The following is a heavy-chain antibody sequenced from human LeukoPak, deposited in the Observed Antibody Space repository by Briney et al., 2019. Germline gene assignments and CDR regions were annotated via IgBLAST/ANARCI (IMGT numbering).Heavy chain of an antibody. J-gene: IGHJ5*02. V-gene: IGHV3-30*02. CDR1: GFTFSDYG. CDR3: AKSVAGNLNWFDP. CDR2: IYYDGSNK. D-gene: IGHD6-19*01. Sequence: GGSLRLSCAASGFTFSDYGMHWVRQAPGKGLEWVALIYYDGSNKYFADSVKGRFTISRDNSKNSLYLQMNSLRAEDTAVYYCAKSVAGNLNWFDPWGQGTLVTVSS.